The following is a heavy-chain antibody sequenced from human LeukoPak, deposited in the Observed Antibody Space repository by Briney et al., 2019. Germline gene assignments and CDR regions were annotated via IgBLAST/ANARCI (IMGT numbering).Heavy chain of an antibody. J-gene: IGHJ4*02. CDR2: IYSGDSEA. CDR3: ARHYTAMTQFDY. CDR1: GYRFTAYW. V-gene: IGHV5-51*01. Sequence: GESLKISCKASGYRFTAYWIAWVRQMPGKGLEWMGSIYSGDSEARYSPSSQGQVTMSVDKSISTAYLRWGSLKASDTATYYCARHYTAMTQFDYWGQGTLVTVSS. D-gene: IGHD5-18*01.